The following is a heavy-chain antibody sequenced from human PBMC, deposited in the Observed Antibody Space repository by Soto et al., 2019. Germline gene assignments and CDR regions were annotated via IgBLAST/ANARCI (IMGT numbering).Heavy chain of an antibody. CDR1: GYSFTSYW. J-gene: IGHJ6*02. D-gene: IGHD3-10*01. Sequence: GESLKISCKGSGYSFTSYWIGWVRQMPGKGLEWMGIIYPGDSDTRYSPSFQGQVTISADKSISTAYLQWSSLKASETAMYYCARNFYGSGSWPSLGYYYGMDVWGQGTTVTVSS. CDR2: IYPGDSDT. V-gene: IGHV5-51*01. CDR3: ARNFYGSGSWPSLGYYYGMDV.